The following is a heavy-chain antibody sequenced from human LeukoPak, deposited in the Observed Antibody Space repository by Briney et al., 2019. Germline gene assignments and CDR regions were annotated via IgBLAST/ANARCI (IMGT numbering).Heavy chain of an antibody. CDR1: GFTFSSYA. Sequence: PGGSLRLSCAASGFTFSSYAMSWVRQAPGKGLEWVSAISGSGGSTYYADSVKGRFTISRDNSKNTLYLQMNSLRAEDTAVYYCAVAGRYSSGLTFDYWGQGTLVTVSS. J-gene: IGHJ4*02. V-gene: IGHV3-23*01. D-gene: IGHD6-19*01. CDR2: ISGSGGST. CDR3: AVAGRYSSGLTFDY.